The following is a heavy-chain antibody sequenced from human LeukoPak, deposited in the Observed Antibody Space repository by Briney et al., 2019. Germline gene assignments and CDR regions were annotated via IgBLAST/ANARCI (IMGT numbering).Heavy chain of an antibody. D-gene: IGHD6-13*01. CDR2: FDPEDGET. Sequence: ASVKVSCKVSGYTLTELSMHWVRQAPGKGLEWMGGFDPEDGETIYAQKFQGRVTMTEDTSADTAYMELSSLRSEDTAVYYCATDRYSSSWGNYYFDYWGQGTLVTVSS. CDR3: ATDRYSSSWGNYYFDY. V-gene: IGHV1-24*01. J-gene: IGHJ4*02. CDR1: GYTLTELS.